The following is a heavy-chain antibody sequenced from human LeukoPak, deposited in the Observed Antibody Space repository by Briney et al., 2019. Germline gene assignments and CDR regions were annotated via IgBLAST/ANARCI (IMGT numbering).Heavy chain of an antibody. Sequence: GGSLRLSCAASGFTFSSYAMSWVRQAPGKGLEWVSAISGSGGSTYYADSVKGRFTISRDNSKNTLYLQMTSLRAEDKAVYYCAKDRFLEWLLSVWGQGTLVTVSS. D-gene: IGHD3-3*01. CDR2: ISGSGGST. J-gene: IGHJ4*02. CDR1: GFTFSSYA. CDR3: AKDRFLEWLLSV. V-gene: IGHV3-23*01.